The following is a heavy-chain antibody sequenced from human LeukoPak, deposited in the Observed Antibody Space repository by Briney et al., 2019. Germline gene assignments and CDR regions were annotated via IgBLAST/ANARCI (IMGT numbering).Heavy chain of an antibody. J-gene: IGHJ5*02. V-gene: IGHV4-34*01. Sequence: PSETLSLTCTVSGGSISGYYWSWIRQPPGKGLEWIGEINHSGSTNYNPSLKSRVTISVDTSKNQFSLKLSSVTAADTAVYYCARGLQLVRHWFDPWGQGTLVTVSS. CDR2: INHSGST. CDR3: ARGLQLVRHWFDP. CDR1: GGSISGYY. D-gene: IGHD6-13*01.